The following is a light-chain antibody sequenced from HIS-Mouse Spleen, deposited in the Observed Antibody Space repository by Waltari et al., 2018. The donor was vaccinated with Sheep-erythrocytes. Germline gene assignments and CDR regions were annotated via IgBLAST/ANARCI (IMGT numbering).Light chain of an antibody. V-gene: IGLV3-25*03. CDR3: QSADSSGTYVV. J-gene: IGLJ2*01. CDR2: KDS. CDR1: ALPKQY. Sequence: SYELTQPPSVSVSPGQTARITCSGDALPKQYAYWYQQKPGQPPVLVIYKDSERPSGIPERFSASSSGTTVTLTISGVQAEDEADYSCQSADSSGTYVVFGGGTKLTVL.